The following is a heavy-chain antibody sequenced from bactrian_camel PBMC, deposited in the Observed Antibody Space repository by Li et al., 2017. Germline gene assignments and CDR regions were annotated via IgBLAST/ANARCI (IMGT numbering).Heavy chain of an antibody. D-gene: IGHD2*01. CDR1: EYTYNSYC. CDR3: ATSGNYH. V-gene: IGHV3S6*01. Sequence: SGGGPVQAGGSLRLSSAASEYTYNSYCLGWFRQAPGKKREGVGYIDNEGRATYADSVKGRFTVSRDNSKRTLYLQMNSLKTEDTAVYYCATSGNYHWGQGTQVTAS. CDR2: IDNEGRAT. J-gene: IGHJ4*01.